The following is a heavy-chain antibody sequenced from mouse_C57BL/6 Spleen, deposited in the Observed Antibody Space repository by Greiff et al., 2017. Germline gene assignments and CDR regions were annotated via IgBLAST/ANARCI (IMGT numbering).Heavy chain of an antibody. CDR2: IYPGSGST. Sequence: QVQLQQPGAELVKPGASVKMSCKASGYTFTSYWITWVKQRPGQGLEWIGDIYPGSGSTNYNEKFKSKATLTVDTSSSTAYMQLRSLTSDDSAVYYCALDSSGYRFAYWGQGTLVTVSA. CDR1: GYTFTSYW. J-gene: IGHJ3*01. CDR3: ALDSSGYRFAY. D-gene: IGHD3-2*02. V-gene: IGHV1-55*01.